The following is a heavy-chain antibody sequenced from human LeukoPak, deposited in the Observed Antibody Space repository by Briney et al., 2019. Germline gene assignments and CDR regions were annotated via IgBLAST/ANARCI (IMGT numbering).Heavy chain of an antibody. CDR3: ARDNYDSSGYLGGNWFDP. J-gene: IGHJ5*02. D-gene: IGHD3-22*01. CDR1: GGSISSYY. CDR2: IYTSGST. V-gene: IGHV4-4*07. Sequence: SETLSLTCTVSGGSISSYYWSWIRQPAGKGLEWIGRIYTSGSTNYNPSLKSRVTMSVDTSKNQFSLKLGSVTAADTAVYYCARDNYDSSGYLGGNWFDPWGQGTLVTVSS.